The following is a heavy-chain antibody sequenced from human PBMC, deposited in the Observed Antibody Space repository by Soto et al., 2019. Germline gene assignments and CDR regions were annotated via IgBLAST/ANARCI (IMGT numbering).Heavy chain of an antibody. CDR3: ARDRSRGTYYYGMDV. Sequence: LRLSCAASGFTFSSYGMHWVRQAPGKGLEWVAVIWYDGSNKYYADSVKGRFTISRDNSKNTLYLQMNSLRAEDTAVYYCARDRSRGTYYYGMDVWGQGTTVTVS. D-gene: IGHD3-16*01. CDR1: GFTFSSYG. J-gene: IGHJ6*02. CDR2: IWYDGSNK. V-gene: IGHV3-33*01.